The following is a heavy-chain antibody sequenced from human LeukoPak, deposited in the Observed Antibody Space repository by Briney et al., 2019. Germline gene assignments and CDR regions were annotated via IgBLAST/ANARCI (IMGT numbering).Heavy chain of an antibody. J-gene: IGHJ5*02. D-gene: IGHD6-19*01. CDR3: ARDSGIAVPGVMGRFARAWLDP. CDR2: INPSSGGT. Sequence: ASVKVSCKASGYTFTGYYMHWVRQAPGQGLEWMGWINPSSGGTNYAQKFQGRVTMTRDTSINTAYMELSRLRSDDTAIYYCARDSGIAVPGVMGRFARAWLDPWGQGTLVTVSS. CDR1: GYTFTGYY. V-gene: IGHV1-2*02.